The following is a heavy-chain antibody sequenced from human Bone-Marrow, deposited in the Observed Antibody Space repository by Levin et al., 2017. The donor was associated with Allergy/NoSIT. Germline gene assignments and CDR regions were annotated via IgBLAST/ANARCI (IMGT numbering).Heavy chain of an antibody. V-gene: IGHV1-24*01. J-gene: IGHJ3*01. D-gene: IGHD1/OR15-1a*01. CDR1: GYILIELS. CDR3: ATHKWNKGLDV. CDR2: FDPENGET. Sequence: ASVKVSCKVSGYILIELSMHWVRQAPGKGLEWMGGFDPENGETVYAQKFQGRVTMTEDSSTDTAYMDLSSLRSEDTAVYYCATHKWNKGLDVWGQGTMVTVSS.